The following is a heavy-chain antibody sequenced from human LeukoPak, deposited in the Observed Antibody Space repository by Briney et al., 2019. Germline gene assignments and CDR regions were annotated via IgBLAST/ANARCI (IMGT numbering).Heavy chain of an antibody. V-gene: IGHV3-64*01. Sequence: GGSLRLSCAASGFTFSSYAMHWVRQAPGKGLEYVSAISSNGGSTYYANSVKGRFTISRDNSKNTLYLRMGSLRAEDMAVYYCARVKYGVAAAGMADYWGQGTLVTVSS. D-gene: IGHD6-13*01. J-gene: IGHJ4*02. CDR3: ARVKYGVAAAGMADY. CDR1: GFTFSSYA. CDR2: ISSNGGST.